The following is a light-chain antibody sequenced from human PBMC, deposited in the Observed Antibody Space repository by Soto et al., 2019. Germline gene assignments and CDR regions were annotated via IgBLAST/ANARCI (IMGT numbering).Light chain of an antibody. J-gene: IGKJ1*01. CDR2: AAS. CDR1: QSISSY. Sequence: DIQMTQSPSSLSASVGDRVTSTCRASQSISSYLNWYQHKPGKAPKLLIYAASSLQTGVPSRFSGSRSGTDFALTISSLQRDDFATYYCQQTDSFPRTFGQGTTGDIK. V-gene: IGKV1-39*01. CDR3: QQTDSFPRT.